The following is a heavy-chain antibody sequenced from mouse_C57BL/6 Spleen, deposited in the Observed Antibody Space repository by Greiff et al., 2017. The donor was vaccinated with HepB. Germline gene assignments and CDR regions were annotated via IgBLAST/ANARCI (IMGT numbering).Heavy chain of an antibody. J-gene: IGHJ1*03. V-gene: IGHV7-3*01. CDR2: IRNKANGYTT. CDR1: GFTFTDYY. Sequence: EVMLVESGGGLVQPGGSLSLSCAASGFTFTDYYMSWVRQPPGKALEWLGFIRNKANGYTTEYSASVKGRFTISRDNSQSILYLQMNALRAEDSATYYCARYSGNSGFYWYFDVWGTGTTVTVSS. D-gene: IGHD2-1*01. CDR3: ARYSGNSGFYWYFDV.